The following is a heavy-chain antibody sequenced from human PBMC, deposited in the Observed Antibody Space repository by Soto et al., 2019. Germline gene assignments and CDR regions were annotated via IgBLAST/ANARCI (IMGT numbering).Heavy chain of an antibody. V-gene: IGHV1-8*01. J-gene: IGHJ5*02. CDR1: GYTFTSYD. CDR2: MNPNTGNS. Sequence: ASVKVSCEASGYTFTSYDIYWVRQATGQGLEWMGWMNPNTGNSAYAQKFQGRVTITRDTSASTAYMAVSSLRSEDAAVYYCARGPLRNWLDPWGQGTLVTVSS. CDR3: ARGPLRNWLDP.